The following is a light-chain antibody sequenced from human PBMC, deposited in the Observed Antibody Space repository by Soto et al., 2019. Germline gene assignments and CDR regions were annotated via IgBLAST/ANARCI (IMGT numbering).Light chain of an antibody. Sequence: EIVMTQSPATLSVSPGEGATLSCRASQSVRTKLAWYQQKAGQAPRLLIYGASTRATGVSDRFSGSGSGTEYPLTISSLQSEDFEVYYCQQYDTWPSITFGQGTRLEIK. V-gene: IGKV3-15*01. CDR2: GAS. J-gene: IGKJ5*01. CDR1: QSVRTK. CDR3: QQYDTWPSIT.